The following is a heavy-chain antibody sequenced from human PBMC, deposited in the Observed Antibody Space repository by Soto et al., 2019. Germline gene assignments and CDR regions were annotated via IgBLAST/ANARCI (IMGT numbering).Heavy chain of an antibody. D-gene: IGHD6-13*01. J-gene: IGHJ6*02. CDR3: ARSAVSSWSPNYYYYYGMDV. CDR2: ISAYNGNT. Sequence: GASVKVSCKASGYTFTSYGISWVRQAPGQGLEWMGWISAYNGNTNYAQKLQGRVTMTTDTSTSTAYMELRSLRSDDTAVYYCARSAVSSWSPNYYYYYGMDVWGQGTTVTVSS. CDR1: GYTFTSYG. V-gene: IGHV1-18*01.